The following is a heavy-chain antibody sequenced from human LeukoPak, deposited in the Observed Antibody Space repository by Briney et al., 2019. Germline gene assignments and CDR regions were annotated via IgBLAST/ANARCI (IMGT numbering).Heavy chain of an antibody. CDR3: ARESIAGRLLSFDI. V-gene: IGHV4-31*03. CDR1: GGSISSMAYY. D-gene: IGHD6-6*01. CDR2: IYHNGGP. J-gene: IGHJ3*02. Sequence: SETLALTCSVSGGSISSMAYYWSWLRQYPGKGLEWIGYIYHNGGPYYTPSLKGRLIISVDMSKSKFYLQLSSVTAADTAMYYCARESIAGRLLSFDIWGQGTMVTVSS.